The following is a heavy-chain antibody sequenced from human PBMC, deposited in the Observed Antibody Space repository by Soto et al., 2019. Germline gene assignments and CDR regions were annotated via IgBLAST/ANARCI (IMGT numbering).Heavy chain of an antibody. CDR3: ARNYGSSGGFLEWLSHYYYMDV. V-gene: IGHV3-11*01. J-gene: IGHJ6*03. CDR2: ISSSGSTI. D-gene: IGHD3-3*01. CDR1: GFTFSDYY. Sequence: GGSLRLSCAASGFTFSDYYMSWIRQAPGKGLEWVSYISSSGSTIYYADSVKGRFTISRDNAKNSLYLQMNSLRAEDTAVYYCARNYGSSGGFLEWLSHYYYMDVWGKGTTVTVSS.